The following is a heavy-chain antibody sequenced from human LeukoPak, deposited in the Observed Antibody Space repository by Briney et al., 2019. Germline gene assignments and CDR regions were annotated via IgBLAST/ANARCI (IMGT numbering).Heavy chain of an antibody. J-gene: IGHJ5*02. Sequence: ASVKVSCKASGYTFTSYDINWVRQATGQGLEWMGWMNPNSGNTGYAQKFQGRVTMTRNTSISTAYMELSSLRSEDTAVYYCARGRGGFYCSGGSCYSVWFDPWGQGTLVTVSS. CDR1: GYTFTSYD. V-gene: IGHV1-8*01. CDR3: ARGRGGFYCSGGSCYSVWFDP. CDR2: MNPNSGNT. D-gene: IGHD2-15*01.